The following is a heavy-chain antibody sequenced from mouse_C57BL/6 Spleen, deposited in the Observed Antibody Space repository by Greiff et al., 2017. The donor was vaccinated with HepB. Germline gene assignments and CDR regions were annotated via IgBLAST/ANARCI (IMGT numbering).Heavy chain of an antibody. Sequence: VQLQESGAELVKPGASVKISCKASGYAFSSYWMNWVKQRPGKGLEWIGQIYPGDGDTNYNGKFKGKATLTADKSSSTAYMQLSSLTSEDSAVYFCARGTTVVEDFDVWGTGTTVTVSS. CDR1: GYAFSSYW. CDR2: IYPGDGDT. CDR3: ARGTTVVEDFDV. J-gene: IGHJ1*03. V-gene: IGHV1-80*01. D-gene: IGHD1-1*01.